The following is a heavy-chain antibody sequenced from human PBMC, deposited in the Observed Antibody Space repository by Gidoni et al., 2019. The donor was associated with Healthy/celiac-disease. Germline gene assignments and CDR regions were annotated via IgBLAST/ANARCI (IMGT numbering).Heavy chain of an antibody. CDR3: AVGITGTTGDYYYYGMDV. J-gene: IGHJ6*04. CDR2: ISGSGGST. CDR1: GFTFSSYA. V-gene: IGHV3-23*01. D-gene: IGHD1-20*01. Sequence: EVQLLESGGGLVQPGGSLRLSCAASGFTFSSYAMSWVRQAPGKGLEWVSAISGSGGSTYYADSVKGRFTISRDNSKNTLYLQMNSLRAEDTAVYYCAVGITGTTGDYYYYGMDVWGKGTTVTVSS.